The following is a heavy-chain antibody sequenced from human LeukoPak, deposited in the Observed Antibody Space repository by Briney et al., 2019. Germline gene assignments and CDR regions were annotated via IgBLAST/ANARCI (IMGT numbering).Heavy chain of an antibody. D-gene: IGHD3-3*01. CDR2: INYSGST. CDR3: ARALYYDFWSGYMPFDY. J-gene: IGHJ4*02. Sequence: SETLSLTCSASGGSISSSSYYWGWIRQPPGKGLEWIGSINYSGSTYYNPSLKSRVTISVDTSKNQFSLKLSSVTAADTAVYYCARALYYDFWSGYMPFDYWGQGTLVTVSS. CDR1: GGSISSSSYY. V-gene: IGHV4-39*07.